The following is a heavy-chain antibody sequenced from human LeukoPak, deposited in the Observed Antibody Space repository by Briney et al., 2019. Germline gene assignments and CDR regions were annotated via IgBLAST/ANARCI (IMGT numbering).Heavy chain of an antibody. Sequence: PGGSLRLSCAASGFTFSTYWMHWVRQAPGKGLVWVSRISSDGSITSYADSVKGRFTISRDNAKNTLCLQMNSLRAEDTAVYYCARHLNYYLDYWGQGTLVTVSS. CDR1: GFTFSTYW. CDR3: ARHLNYYLDY. V-gene: IGHV3-74*01. D-gene: IGHD3-10*01. J-gene: IGHJ4*02. CDR2: ISSDGSIT.